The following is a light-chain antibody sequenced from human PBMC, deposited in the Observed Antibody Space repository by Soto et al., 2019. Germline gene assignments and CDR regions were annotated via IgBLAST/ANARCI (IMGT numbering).Light chain of an antibody. J-gene: IGLJ1*01. Sequence: QSALTQPASVSGSPGQSITISCTRTSSDVGGYNYVSWYQQHPGKAPKLMIYEVSNRPLGVSNRFSGSKSGNTASLTISGRQAEDEADYYCTSYTSSSTLDVFGTGTKVTVL. V-gene: IGLV2-14*01. CDR3: TSYTSSSTLDV. CDR1: SSDVGGYNY. CDR2: EVS.